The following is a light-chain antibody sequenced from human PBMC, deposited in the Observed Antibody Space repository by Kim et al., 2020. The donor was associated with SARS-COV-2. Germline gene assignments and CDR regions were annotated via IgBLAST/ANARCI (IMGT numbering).Light chain of an antibody. V-gene: IGLV2-14*03. J-gene: IGLJ3*02. Sequence: GQSTTICCTGTSSDVGAYNYVSWYQQHPGKAPKLMIFDVSNRPSGVCNRFSGSKSGNTASLTISGLQAEDEADYYCSSYTSSSTRVFGGGTKLTVL. CDR1: SSDVGAYNY. CDR3: SSYTSSSTRV. CDR2: DVS.